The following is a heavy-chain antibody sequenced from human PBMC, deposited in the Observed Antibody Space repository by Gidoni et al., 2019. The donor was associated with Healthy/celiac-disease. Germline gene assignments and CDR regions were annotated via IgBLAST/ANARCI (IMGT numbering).Heavy chain of an antibody. V-gene: IGHV3-23*01. CDR2: ISGSGGST. Sequence: EVQLLESGGGLVQPGGSLRLSCAASGFTFSSYAMSWVRQAPGKGLEWVSAISGSGGSTYYADSVKGRFTISRDNSKNTLYLQMNSLRAEDTAVYYCAKNLLGYCSSTSCQLSLPLDYWGQGTLVTVSS. CDR3: AKNLLGYCSSTSCQLSLPLDY. CDR1: GFTFSSYA. D-gene: IGHD2-2*01. J-gene: IGHJ4*02.